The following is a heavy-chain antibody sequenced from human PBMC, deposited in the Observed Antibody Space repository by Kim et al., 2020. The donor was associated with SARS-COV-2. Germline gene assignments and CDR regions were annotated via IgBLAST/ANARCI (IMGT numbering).Heavy chain of an antibody. CDR2: ISYDGGSK. D-gene: IGHD3-10*01. V-gene: IGHV3-30-3*01. CDR1: GFTFSSYA. Sequence: GGSLRLSCAASGFTFSSYAMRWVRQAPGKGLEWVAVISYDGGSKYYADSVKGRFTISRDNSKNTLYLQMNSLRAEDTALYYCARDAWVRVRYYYCSYF. CDR3: ARDAWVRVRYYYCSYF. J-gene: IGHJ4*01.